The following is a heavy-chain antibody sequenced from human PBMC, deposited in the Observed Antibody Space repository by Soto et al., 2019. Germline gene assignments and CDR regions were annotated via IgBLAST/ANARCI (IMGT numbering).Heavy chain of an antibody. Sequence: PGGSLRLSCAASGFTVSSNYMSWVRQAPGKGLEWVSVIYSGGSTYYADSVKGRFTISRDNSKNTLYLQMNSLRAEDTAVYYCARDQSGYSYGPSFAYYYYYMDVWGKVTTLTSSS. J-gene: IGHJ6*03. CDR2: IYSGGST. CDR3: ARDQSGYSYGPSFAYYYYYMDV. D-gene: IGHD5-18*01. V-gene: IGHV3-66*01. CDR1: GFTVSSNY.